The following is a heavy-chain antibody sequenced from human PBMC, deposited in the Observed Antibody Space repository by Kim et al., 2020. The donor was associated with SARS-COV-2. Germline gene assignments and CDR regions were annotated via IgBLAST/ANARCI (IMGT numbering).Heavy chain of an antibody. V-gene: IGHV5-51*01. CDR3: ASSYYYGSGSSEPSYYYYYGMDV. CDR2: IYPGDSDT. CDR1: GYSFTSYW. Sequence: GESLKISCKGSGYSFTSYWIGWVRQMPGKGLEWMGIIYPGDSDTRYSPSFQGQVTISADKSISTAYLQWSSLKASDTAMYYCASSYYYGSGSSEPSYYYYYGMDVWGQGTTVTVSS. D-gene: IGHD3-10*01. J-gene: IGHJ6*02.